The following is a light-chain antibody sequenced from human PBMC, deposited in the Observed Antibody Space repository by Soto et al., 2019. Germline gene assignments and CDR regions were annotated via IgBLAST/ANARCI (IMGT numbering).Light chain of an antibody. Sequence: DIQMTQSPSTLSASVGDRVTITCRASQSMSRWSAWYQQKPGKAPKVLIYDASSLESGVPSRFSGSGSGTEFTLTINSLQPDDSATYYCQQYNTPATFGQGTKLEIK. V-gene: IGKV1-5*01. J-gene: IGKJ2*01. CDR3: QQYNTPAT. CDR1: QSMSRW. CDR2: DAS.